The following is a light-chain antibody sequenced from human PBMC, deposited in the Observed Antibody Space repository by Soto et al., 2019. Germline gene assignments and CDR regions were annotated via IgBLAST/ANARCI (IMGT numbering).Light chain of an antibody. CDR2: GAS. V-gene: IGKV3-20*01. CDR3: QQYGSSPRT. J-gene: IGKJ1*01. CDR1: QSVSSNF. Sequence: EIVLTQSPGTLSLSPGERATLSCRASQSVSSNFLAWYQQKPGQAPGLLISGASNRATGIPDRFSGSGSGTDFTLTISRLEPEDFAVYYCQQYGSSPRTFGQGTKVEI.